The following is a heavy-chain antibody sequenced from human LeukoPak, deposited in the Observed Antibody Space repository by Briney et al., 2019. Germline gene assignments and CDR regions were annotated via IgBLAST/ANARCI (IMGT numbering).Heavy chain of an antibody. D-gene: IGHD3-10*01. Sequence: GGSLRLSCAASGFTFSRYSMNWVRQAPGKGLEWVSYISSSSSTIHYADSVKGRFTISRDNAKNSLYLQMNSLRDEDTAVYYCARDLWFGELSEVGFDYWGQGTLVTISS. CDR2: ISSSSSTI. CDR1: GFTFSRYS. J-gene: IGHJ4*02. V-gene: IGHV3-48*02. CDR3: ARDLWFGELSEVGFDY.